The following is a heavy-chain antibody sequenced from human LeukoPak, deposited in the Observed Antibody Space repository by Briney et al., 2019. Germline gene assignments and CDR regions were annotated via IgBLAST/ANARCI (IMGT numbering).Heavy chain of an antibody. V-gene: IGHV1-69*01. CDR1: GGTFSSYA. CDR2: IIPIFGTA. CDR3: ARGGSEARDWFDP. Sequence: SVKVSCKASGGTFSSYAISWVRQAPGQGLEWMGGIIPIFGTANYAQKFQGRVTITADESTSTAYMELSSLRSEDTAVYYCARGGSEARDWFDPWGQGTLVTVSS. J-gene: IGHJ5*02.